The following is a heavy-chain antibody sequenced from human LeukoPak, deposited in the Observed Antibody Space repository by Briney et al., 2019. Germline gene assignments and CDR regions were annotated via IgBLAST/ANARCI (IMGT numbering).Heavy chain of an antibody. CDR2: ISAYNGNT. V-gene: IGHV1-18*01. CDR3: ARPGVPAAIGDWFDP. J-gene: IGHJ5*02. CDR1: GYTFTSYG. Sequence: ASVKVSCKASGYTFTSYGISWVRQAPGQGLEWMGWISAYNGNTNYAQKLQGRVTMTTDTSTSTAYMELRSLRSDDTAVYYCARPGVPAAIGDWFDPWGQGTLVTVSS. D-gene: IGHD2-2*01.